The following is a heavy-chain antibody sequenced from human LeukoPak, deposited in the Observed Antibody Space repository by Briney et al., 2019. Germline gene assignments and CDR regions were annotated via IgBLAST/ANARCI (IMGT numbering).Heavy chain of an antibody. CDR1: GYSISSGYY. D-gene: IGHD4-17*01. CDR2: IYHSGDM. Sequence: SETLSLTCAVSGYSISSGYYWGWIRQPPGMGREWIGNIYHSGDMYYNPSLKSRVTISADTSKNQFSLKLSSVTAADTAVYYCAKVGAYGDYACHDYWGQGTLVTVSS. V-gene: IGHV4-38-2*01. J-gene: IGHJ4*02. CDR3: AKVGAYGDYACHDY.